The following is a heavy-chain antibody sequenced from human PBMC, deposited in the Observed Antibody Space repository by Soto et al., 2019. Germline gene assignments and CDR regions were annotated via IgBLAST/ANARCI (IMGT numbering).Heavy chain of an antibody. CDR2: IYWDDDK. CDR3: AHRSFVGNSFDY. J-gene: IGHJ5*01. CDR1: GFSLSTSGVG. Sequence: QITLKESGPTLVKPTQTLTLTCTFSGFSLSTSGVGVGWIRQPPGKALEWLAIIYWDDDKRYSPSLNSRLTITKDTSKHQVVLTLTNMDPVDTATYYCAHRSFVGNSFDYWGQGTLVTVSS. V-gene: IGHV2-5*02. D-gene: IGHD3-16*02.